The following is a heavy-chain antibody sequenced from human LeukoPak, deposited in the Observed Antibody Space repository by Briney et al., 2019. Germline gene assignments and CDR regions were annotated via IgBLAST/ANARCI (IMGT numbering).Heavy chain of an antibody. CDR3: AKDWRQWLAGGFDY. Sequence: SVKVSCKASGYTFTSYDINWVRQATGQGLEWMGWMNPNSGNTGYAQKFQGRVTMTRNTSISTAYMELSSLRSEDTALYYCAKDWRQWLAGGFDYWGQGTLVTVSS. CDR1: GYTFTSYD. V-gene: IGHV1-8*01. D-gene: IGHD6-19*01. J-gene: IGHJ4*02. CDR2: MNPNSGNT.